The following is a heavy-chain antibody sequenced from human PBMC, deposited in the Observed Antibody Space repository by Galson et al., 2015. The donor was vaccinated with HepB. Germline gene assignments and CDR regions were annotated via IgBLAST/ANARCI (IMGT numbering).Heavy chain of an antibody. J-gene: IGHJ4*02. CDR2: ISYDGSNK. Sequence: SLRLSCAASGFTFSSYAMHWVRQAPGKGLEWVAVISYDGSNKYNADSVKGRFTISRDNSKNTLYLQMNSLRAEDTAVYYCARESGYCSGGSCYFDYWGQGTLVTVSS. CDR3: ARESGYCSGGSCYFDY. V-gene: IGHV3-30*04. CDR1: GFTFSSYA. D-gene: IGHD2-15*01.